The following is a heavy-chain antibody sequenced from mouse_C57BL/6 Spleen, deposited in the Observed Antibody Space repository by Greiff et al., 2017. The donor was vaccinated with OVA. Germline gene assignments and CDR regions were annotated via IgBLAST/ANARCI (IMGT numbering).Heavy chain of an antibody. CDR1: GFSFSSYT. V-gene: IGHV5-9*01. D-gene: IGHD2-1*01. Sequence: EVKLMESGGGLVKPGGSLKLSCAASGFSFSSYTMSWVRQTPEKRLEWVATISGGGGNTYYPDSVKGRFTISRDTAKNTLYLQMSSLRSEDTALYYCARDGNYLYYFDYWGQGTTLTVSS. CDR2: ISGGGGNT. CDR3: ARDGNYLYYFDY. J-gene: IGHJ2*01.